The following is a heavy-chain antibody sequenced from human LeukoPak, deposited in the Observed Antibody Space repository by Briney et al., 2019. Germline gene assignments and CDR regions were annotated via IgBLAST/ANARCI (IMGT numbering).Heavy chain of an antibody. V-gene: IGHV1-8*01. D-gene: IGHD3-9*01. CDR3: AADILTDYGMDV. CDR1: GYTFTSYD. J-gene: IGHJ6*02. CDR2: MNPNSGNT. Sequence: ASVKVSCKASGYTFTSYDINWVRQATGQGLEWMGWMNPNSGNTGYAQKFQGRVTMTRNTSISTAYMELSSLRSEDTAVYYCAADILTDYGMDVWGQGTTVTVSS.